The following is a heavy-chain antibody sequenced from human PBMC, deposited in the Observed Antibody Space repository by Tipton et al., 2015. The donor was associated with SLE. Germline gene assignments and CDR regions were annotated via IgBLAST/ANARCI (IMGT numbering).Heavy chain of an antibody. Sequence: SLRLSCAVSGGSISSSNWWSWVRQPPGKGLEWIGEIYHSGSTNYNPSLKSRVTISVDKSKNQFSLKLSSVTAADTAVYYCARGRTYYDILTGSDAFDIWGQGTMVTVSS. V-gene: IGHV4-4*02. J-gene: IGHJ3*02. D-gene: IGHD3-9*01. CDR1: GGSISSSNW. CDR3: ARGRTYYDILTGSDAFDI. CDR2: IYHSGST.